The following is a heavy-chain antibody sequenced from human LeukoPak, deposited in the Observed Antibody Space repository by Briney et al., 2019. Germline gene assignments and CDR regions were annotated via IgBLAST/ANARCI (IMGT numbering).Heavy chain of an antibody. CDR3: ATGYCTSTSCYRFVY. J-gene: IGHJ4*02. D-gene: IGHD2-2*01. CDR2: ISGSGAST. CDR1: GFIFSSYA. V-gene: IGHV3-23*01. Sequence: GGPLRLSCAASGFIFSSYAMTWVRQAPGKGLEWVSTISGSGASTYYADSMKGRFTISRDNSKNTLYVQMNSLRAEDTAIYYCATGYCTSTSCYRFVYWCKGTLVTVAS.